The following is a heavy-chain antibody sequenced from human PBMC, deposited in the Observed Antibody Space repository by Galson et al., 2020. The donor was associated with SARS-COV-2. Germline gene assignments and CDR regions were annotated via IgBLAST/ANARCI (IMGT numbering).Heavy chain of an antibody. V-gene: IGHV1-2*06. CDR2: INPYTGDT. Sequence: ASVKVSCKASGYTFTAYYMHWVRQAPGQGLEWMGRINPYTGDTNYAQKFHGSVTMTRDTSISTAYMELSRLRSDDTAVYYCARSWWHLPHFDYWGRGTLVTVSS. CDR1: GYTFTAYY. CDR3: ARSWWHLPHFDY. J-gene: IGHJ4*02. D-gene: IGHD2-15*01.